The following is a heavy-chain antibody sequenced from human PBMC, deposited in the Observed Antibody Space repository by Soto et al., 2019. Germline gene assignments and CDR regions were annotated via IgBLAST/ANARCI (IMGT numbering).Heavy chain of an antibody. J-gene: IGHJ4*02. CDR1: GFTFSLYS. D-gene: IGHD3-22*01. CDR3: VRARSTDSRPDY. CDR2: ITSSSSYI. V-gene: IGHV3-21*01. Sequence: GGSLRLSCATSGFTFSLYSMIWVRQAPGKGLEWVASITSSSSYIYYEDSLKGRFTISRDNAKNSLFLQLDSLRAEDTAVYFCVRARSTDSRPDYWGQGTLVTVSS.